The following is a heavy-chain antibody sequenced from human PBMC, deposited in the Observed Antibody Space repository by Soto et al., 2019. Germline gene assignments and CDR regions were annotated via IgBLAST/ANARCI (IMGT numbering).Heavy chain of an antibody. CDR2: IITAFGTT. J-gene: IGHJ4*02. V-gene: IGHV1-69*01. D-gene: IGHD5-18*01. CDR1: GDTFNSYV. Sequence: QVQLVQSGPEVKKPGSSVKVSCKASGDTFNSYVITWVRQAPGQGLEWLGGIITAFGTTSYAQNFQDRLTITPDEAATTDHMELSSLTSDDTAMYYCTRSYGYTFGGSLDNWGQGTLVTVSS. CDR3: TRSYGYTFGGSLDN.